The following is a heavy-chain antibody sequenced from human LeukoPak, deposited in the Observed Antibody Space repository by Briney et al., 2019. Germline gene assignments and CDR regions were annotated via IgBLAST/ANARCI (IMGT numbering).Heavy chain of an antibody. V-gene: IGHV3-73*01. CDR2: IRGKADSYAT. D-gene: IGHD4-17*01. CDR1: GFTFSSYW. Sequence: GGSLRLSCAAPGFTFSSYWMSWVRQAPGKGLEWVGRIRGKADSYATAYAASVKGRFTISRDDSKNTAYLQMNSLKTEDTAVYYCTRHDGEDYYYMDVWGKGTTVTVSS. CDR3: TRHDGEDYYYMDV. J-gene: IGHJ6*03.